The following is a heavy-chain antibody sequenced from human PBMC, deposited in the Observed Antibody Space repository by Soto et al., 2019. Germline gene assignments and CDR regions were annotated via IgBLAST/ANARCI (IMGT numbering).Heavy chain of an antibody. Sequence: PSETLCLTCSVAGDSISNSRVYWAWIRQPPGEGLEWIGSIYHTGNAYYNPSLKSRVTIFVDTSKNQFSLKLTSVTAADTALYYCARDYFVISDSTTTWFDPLDQKNLLPVSS. J-gene: IGHJ5*02. D-gene: IGHD3-22*01. CDR1: GDSISNSRVY. V-gene: IGHV4-39*01. CDR2: IYHTGNA. CDR3: ARDYFVISDSTTTWFDP.